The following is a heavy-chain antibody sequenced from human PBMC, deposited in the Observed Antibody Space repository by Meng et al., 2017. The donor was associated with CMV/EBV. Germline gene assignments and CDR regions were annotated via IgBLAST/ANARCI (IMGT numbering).Heavy chain of an antibody. J-gene: IGHJ4*02. V-gene: IGHV4-59*01. CDR3: ARNKARSSSSWYHFDY. Sequence: SETLSLTCTVSGGSISSYYWSWIRQHPGKGLEWIGYIYYSGSTNYNPSLKSRVTISVDTSKNQFSLKLSSVTAADTAVYYCARNKARSSSSWYHFDYWGQGTLVTVSS. CDR2: IYYSGST. D-gene: IGHD6-13*01. CDR1: GGSISSYY.